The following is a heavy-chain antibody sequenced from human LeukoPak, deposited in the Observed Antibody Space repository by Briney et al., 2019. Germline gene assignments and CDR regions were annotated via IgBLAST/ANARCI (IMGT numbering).Heavy chain of an antibody. V-gene: IGHV1-69*05. D-gene: IGHD3-10*01. CDR2: IIPIFGTA. CDR1: GGTFSSYA. Sequence: SVKVSCKASGGTFSSYAISWVQQAPGQGLEWMGRIIPIFGTANYAQKFQGRVTITTDESTSTAYMELSSLRSEDTAVYYCARDAMVRGVRFSFDPCGQGTLVTVSS. J-gene: IGHJ5*02. CDR3: ARDAMVRGVRFSFDP.